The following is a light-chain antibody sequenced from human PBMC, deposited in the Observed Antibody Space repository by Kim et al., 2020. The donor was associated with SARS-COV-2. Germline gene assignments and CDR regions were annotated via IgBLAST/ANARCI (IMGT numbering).Light chain of an antibody. CDR2: RDN. Sequence: VALGQTARISCGADNIEKRNVQWCRQGPGQVPVLVLYRDNKRPSGIPERLSGSNSGNTVTLTVSRVEAGDEADCYCQVCTGRAVVFGGGTKLVVL. J-gene: IGLJ2*01. V-gene: IGLV3-9*01. CDR3: QVCTGRAVV. CDR1: NIEKRN.